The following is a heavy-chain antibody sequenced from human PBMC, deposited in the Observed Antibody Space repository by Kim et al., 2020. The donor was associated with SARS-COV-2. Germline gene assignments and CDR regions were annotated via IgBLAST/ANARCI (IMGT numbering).Heavy chain of an antibody. Sequence: ASVKVSCKTSGYTFTSYGISWVRQAPGQGLEWMGWISAYNGNTNYAQKLQGRVTMTTDTSTSTAYMELRSLRSDDTAVYYCARSGVVPAAMFPYYYYYYGVDVWGQGTTVTVSS. J-gene: IGHJ6*02. V-gene: IGHV1-18*01. CDR3: ARSGVVPAAMFPYYYYYYGVDV. CDR2: ISAYNGNT. D-gene: IGHD2-2*01. CDR1: GYTFTSYG.